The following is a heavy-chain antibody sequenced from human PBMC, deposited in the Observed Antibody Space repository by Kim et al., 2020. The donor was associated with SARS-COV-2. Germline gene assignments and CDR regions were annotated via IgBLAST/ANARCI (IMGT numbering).Heavy chain of an antibody. D-gene: IGHD1-26*01. J-gene: IGHJ4*02. V-gene: IGHV3-43*02. CDR2: ISGDGGST. CDR3: AKDKDGWELLRGCDY. Sequence: GGSLRLSCAASGFTFDDYAMHWVRQAPGKGLEWVSLISGDGGSTYYADSVKGRFTISRDNSKNSLYLQMNSLRTEDTALYYCAKDKDGWELLRGCDYWGQGTLVTVSS. CDR1: GFTFDDYA.